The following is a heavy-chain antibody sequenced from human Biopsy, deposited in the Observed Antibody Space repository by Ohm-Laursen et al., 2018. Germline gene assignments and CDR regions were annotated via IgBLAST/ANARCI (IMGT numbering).Heavy chain of an antibody. Sequence: PSQTLSLTCTVSGGSISSGGSYWSWIRQRPGKGLEWIGYIFNSANTYYNPSLKNLITISGDTSKNQFSLKLNSVTAAGTAVYYCARGDYFDSNGYFWFDPWGQGTLVTVSS. J-gene: IGHJ5*02. CDR1: GGSISSGGSY. CDR3: ARGDYFDSNGYFWFDP. D-gene: IGHD3-22*01. V-gene: IGHV4-31*01. CDR2: IFNSANT.